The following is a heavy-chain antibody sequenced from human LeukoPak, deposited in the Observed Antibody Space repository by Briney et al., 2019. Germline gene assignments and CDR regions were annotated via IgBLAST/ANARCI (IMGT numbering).Heavy chain of an antibody. J-gene: IGHJ4*02. D-gene: IGHD6-13*01. CDR2: INPDSGDS. CDR1: GYTFTNFY. Sequence: GASVTVSCKASGYTFTNFYTHWVRQAPGQGLEWMGWINPDSGDSNYTQHFQGRVTMTRDTSISTACMELSRLRSDDTAVYYCARGSSNWSTRFHSWGQGTLVTVSS. CDR3: ARGSSNWSTRFHS. V-gene: IGHV1-2*02.